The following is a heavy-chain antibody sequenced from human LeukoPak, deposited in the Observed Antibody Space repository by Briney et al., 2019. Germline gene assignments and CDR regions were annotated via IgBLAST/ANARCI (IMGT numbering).Heavy chain of an antibody. CDR2: IRYDGSNK. Sequence: GGSLRLSCAASGFTFRNYGMHWVRQAPGKGLEWVTFIRYDGSNKYYADSVKGRFTISRDNSKTTLYLQMNSLRAEDTAVYYWAKDRVLRYFDCLFDLDYWAQGTLVTVSS. CDR3: AKDRVLRYFDCLFDLDY. D-gene: IGHD3-9*01. CDR1: GFTFRNYG. V-gene: IGHV3-30*02. J-gene: IGHJ4*02.